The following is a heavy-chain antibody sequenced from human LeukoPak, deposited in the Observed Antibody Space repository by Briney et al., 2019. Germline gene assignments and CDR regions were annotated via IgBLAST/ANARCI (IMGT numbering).Heavy chain of an antibody. V-gene: IGHV3-53*01. CDR1: GLTSSSCG. CDR3: ARENGGYANAFDI. J-gene: IGHJ3*02. D-gene: IGHD4-23*01. CDR2: LYTGGST. Sequence: GGTLRLSCVASGLTSSSCGMNWVRKAPGKGLEWVSVLYTGGSTNYADSVKGRFTISRDNSKNTLYLQMNSLRAEDTAVYYCARENGGYANAFDIWGQGTMVTVSS.